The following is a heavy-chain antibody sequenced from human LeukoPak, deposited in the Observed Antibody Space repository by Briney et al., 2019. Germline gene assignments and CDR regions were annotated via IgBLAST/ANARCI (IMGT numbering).Heavy chain of an antibody. V-gene: IGHV3-11*04. J-gene: IGHJ3*02. D-gene: IGHD2-2*01. Sequence: PGGSLRLSCAASGFTFSDYYMSWIRQAPGKGLEWVSYISSSGSTIYYADSVKGRFTISRDNAKNSLYLQMNSLRAEDTAVYYCAREYIVVVPAAMVHDAFDIWGQGTMVTVSS. CDR2: ISSSGSTI. CDR1: GFTFSDYY. CDR3: AREYIVVVPAAMVHDAFDI.